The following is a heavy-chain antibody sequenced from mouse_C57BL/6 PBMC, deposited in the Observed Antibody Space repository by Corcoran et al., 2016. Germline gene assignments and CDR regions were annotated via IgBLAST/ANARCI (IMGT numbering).Heavy chain of an antibody. CDR1: GYTFTTYG. D-gene: IGHD2-4*01. Sequence: QIQLVQSGPELKKPGETVKISCKASGYTFTTYGMSWVKQAPGKGLKWKGWINTYSGVPTYADDFKGRFAFSLETSASTAYLQINNLKNEDTATYFCARESLDSYYAMDYWGQGTSVTVSS. J-gene: IGHJ4*01. V-gene: IGHV9-3*01. CDR3: ARESLDSYYAMDY. CDR2: INTYSGVP.